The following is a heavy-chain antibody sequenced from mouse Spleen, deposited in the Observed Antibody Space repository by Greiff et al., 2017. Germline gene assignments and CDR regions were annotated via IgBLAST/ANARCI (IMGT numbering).Heavy chain of an antibody. CDR2: IYPGDGDT. J-gene: IGHJ2*01. CDR3: ARDYGSSYIYFDY. V-gene: IGHV1-82*01. Sequence: VQLVESGPELVKPGASVKISCKASGYAFSSSWMNWVKQRPGKGLEWIGLIYPGDGDTNYNGKFKGKATLTADKSSSTAYMQLSSLTSEDSAVYFCARDYGSSYIYFDYWGQGTTLTVSS. CDR1: GYAFSSSW. D-gene: IGHD1-1*01.